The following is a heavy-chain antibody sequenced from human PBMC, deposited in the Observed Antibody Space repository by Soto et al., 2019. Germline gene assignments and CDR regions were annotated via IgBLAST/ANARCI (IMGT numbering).Heavy chain of an antibody. D-gene: IGHD2-21*01. Sequence: EVQLVESGGGLVKPGGSLRLSCAASGFTFSNAWMNWVRQAPGKGLEWVGRIKSKTDGGTTDYAAPVKGRFTISRDDSKNTLYLQMNSLKTEDTAVYYCTTDRFRHSMNYYYYGMDVWGQRTTVTVSS. CDR3: TTDRFRHSMNYYYYGMDV. CDR1: GFTFSNAW. CDR2: IKSKTDGGTT. V-gene: IGHV3-15*07. J-gene: IGHJ6*02.